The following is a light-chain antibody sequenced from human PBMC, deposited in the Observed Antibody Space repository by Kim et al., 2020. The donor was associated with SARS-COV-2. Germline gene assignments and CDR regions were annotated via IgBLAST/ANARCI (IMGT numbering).Light chain of an antibody. Sequence: EIVLTQSPGTLSMSPGESATLSCRASQTVSSNYLAWYQQKPGQAPRLLISGASSRATGVPDRFSGSGSGTDFTLTISSLEPEDFAVYCCQQYVTSLTFGGVTKVNIK. CDR2: GAS. CDR3: QQYVTSLT. V-gene: IGKV3-20*01. CDR1: QTVSSNY. J-gene: IGKJ4*01.